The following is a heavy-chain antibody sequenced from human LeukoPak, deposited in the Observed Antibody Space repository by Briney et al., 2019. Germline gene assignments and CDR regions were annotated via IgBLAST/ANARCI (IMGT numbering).Heavy chain of an antibody. J-gene: IGHJ4*02. CDR1: GYSISSGYY. Sequence: SETLSLTCAVSGYSISSGYYWGWSRQPPGKGLEWIGSIYHSGSTYYNPSLKSRVTISVDTSKNQFSLKLSSVTAADTAVYYCARGIAVAGPPFFYDYWGQGTLVTVSS. CDR2: IYHSGST. CDR3: ARGIAVAGPPFFYDY. D-gene: IGHD6-19*01. V-gene: IGHV4-38-2*01.